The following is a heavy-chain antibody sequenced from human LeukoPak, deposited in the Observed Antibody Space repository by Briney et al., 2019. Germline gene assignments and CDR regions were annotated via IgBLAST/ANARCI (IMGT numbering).Heavy chain of an antibody. V-gene: IGHV3-7*03. CDR2: IKQDGSEK. CDR1: GFTFDNYW. J-gene: IGHJ3*02. Sequence: QPGGSLRLSCAASGFTFDNYWMSWVRQAPGKGLEWVANIKQDGSEKYYVDSVKGRFTISRDNAKNSLYLQMNTLRAEDTAVYYCARESPSNYDFWSGYYSAFDIWGQGTMVTVSS. CDR3: ARESPSNYDFWSGYYSAFDI. D-gene: IGHD3-3*01.